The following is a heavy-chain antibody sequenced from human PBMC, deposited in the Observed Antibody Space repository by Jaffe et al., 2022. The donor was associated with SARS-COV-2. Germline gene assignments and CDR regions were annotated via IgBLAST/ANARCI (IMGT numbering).Heavy chain of an antibody. V-gene: IGHV1-69*01. D-gene: IGHD2-2*01. J-gene: IGHJ6*03. CDR2: IITVFDLA. CDR1: EDIFKTYA. CDR3: ARDRGDNSTYYRAGYHYYMDV. Sequence: QGQLVQSGAEIKKPGSSVKVSCKASEDIFKTYAITWVRQAPGQGLEWMGGIITVFDLANYGQKFKGRVTFTADESTRTAYMEMSDLRPEDTATYYCARDRGDNSTYYRAGYHYYMDVWGEGTTVIVS.